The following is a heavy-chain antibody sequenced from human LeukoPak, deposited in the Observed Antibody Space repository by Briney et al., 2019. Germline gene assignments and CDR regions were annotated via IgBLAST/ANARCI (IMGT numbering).Heavy chain of an antibody. CDR1: GGTFSSYA. J-gene: IGHJ4*02. CDR2: IIPIFGTA. D-gene: IGHD1-26*01. Sequence: GASVKVSCKASGGTFSSYAISWVRQAPGQGLEWMGGIIPIFGTANYAQKFQGRVTITADESTSTAYMELSSLRSEDTAVYYCARERRELLLWYFDDWGQGTLVTVSS. CDR3: ARERRELLLWYFDD. V-gene: IGHV1-69*13.